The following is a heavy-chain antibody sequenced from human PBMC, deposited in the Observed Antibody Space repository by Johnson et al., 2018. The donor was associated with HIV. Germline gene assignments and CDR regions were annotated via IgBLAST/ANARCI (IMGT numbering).Heavy chain of an antibody. CDR1: GFTFSSYA. D-gene: IGHD5-18*01. J-gene: IGHJ3*02. V-gene: IGHV3-30*04. Sequence: QVQLVESGGGVVQPGRSLRLSCAASGFTFSSYAMHWVRQAPGKGLEWVAVISYDGSNRYYADSGKGRFTISRDNSKNTLYLQMNRLRPEDTAVFYCARGPGYNDGWGAFDIWGQGTVVTVSS. CDR3: ARGPGYNDGWGAFDI. CDR2: ISYDGSNR.